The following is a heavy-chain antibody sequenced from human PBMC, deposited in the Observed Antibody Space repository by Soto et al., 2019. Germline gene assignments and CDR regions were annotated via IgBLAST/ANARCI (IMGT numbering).Heavy chain of an antibody. J-gene: IGHJ6*03. V-gene: IGHV4-34*01. CDR2: INHSGGS. D-gene: IGHD3-16*02. CDR1: GGSFNGYY. CDR3: ARGSYDYIWGSYRYYYYYYMDV. Sequence: SETLSLTCAVYGGSFNGYYWSWIRQPPGKGLEWIGEINHSGGSNYNPSLKSRVTISVDTSKNQFSLKLSSVTAADTAVYYCARGSYDYIWGSYRYYYYYYMDVWGKGTTVTVSS.